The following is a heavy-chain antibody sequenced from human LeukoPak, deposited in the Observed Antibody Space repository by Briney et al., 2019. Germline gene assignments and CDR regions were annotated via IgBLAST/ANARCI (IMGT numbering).Heavy chain of an antibody. D-gene: IGHD2-2*01. CDR3: ARVRGYCSSTSCYPYYFDY. J-gene: IGHJ4*02. CDR2: ITSSGSVM. V-gene: IGHV3-11*01. Sequence: GGSLRLSCAAPGLIFSGYYMGWIRQAPGKGLEWVSYITSSGSVMYYADSVKGRFTISRDNAKNSLYVQMDSLRAEDTAIYYCARVRGYCSSTSCYPYYFDYWGQGTLVTVSS. CDR1: GLIFSGYY.